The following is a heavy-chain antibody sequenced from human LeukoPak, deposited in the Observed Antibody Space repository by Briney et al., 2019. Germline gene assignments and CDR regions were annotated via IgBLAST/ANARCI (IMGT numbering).Heavy chain of an antibody. D-gene: IGHD2-15*01. CDR1: GFTFGDYA. Sequence: GGSLRHFCTASGFTFGDYAMSWARQAPGKGLEWVGFIRSKDYGGTIEYAASVKGRFTISRDDSKSIAYLQMNSLKTEDTALYYCTRDPYCRSSSCYWGIDYWGRG. CDR3: TRDPYCRSSSCYWGIDY. J-gene: IGHJ4*02. V-gene: IGHV3-49*04. CDR2: IRSKDYGGTI.